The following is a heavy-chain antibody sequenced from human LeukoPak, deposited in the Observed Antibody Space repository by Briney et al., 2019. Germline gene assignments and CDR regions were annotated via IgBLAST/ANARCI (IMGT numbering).Heavy chain of an antibody. CDR3: AKAKYPHYGDYGRGVATLDV. Sequence: PGGSLRLACAASDSYSYAMSWVRQAPGKGLEWVSGISISGGTTYYADSVRGRFTISRDISKRTQYPQMNSLRADDTAIYYCAKAKYPHYGDYGRGVATLDVWGKGTTVTVSS. J-gene: IGHJ6*04. V-gene: IGHV3-23*01. CDR2: ISISGGTT. D-gene: IGHD4-17*01. CDR1: DSYSYA.